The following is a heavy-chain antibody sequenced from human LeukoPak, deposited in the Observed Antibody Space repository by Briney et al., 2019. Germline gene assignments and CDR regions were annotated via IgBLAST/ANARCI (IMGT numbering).Heavy chain of an antibody. CDR3: ARSRGSGLEDY. V-gene: IGHV1-8*01. D-gene: IGHD3-10*01. CDR1: GYIFTSYD. J-gene: IGHJ4*02. CDR2: MNPNNGNT. Sequence: ASVKVSCKASGYIFTSYDINWVRQTTGQGLEWMGWMNPNNGNTGYAQKFQGRVTMTRNTSISTAYMELSSLRSEDTAVYYCARSRGSGLEDYWGQGILVTVSS.